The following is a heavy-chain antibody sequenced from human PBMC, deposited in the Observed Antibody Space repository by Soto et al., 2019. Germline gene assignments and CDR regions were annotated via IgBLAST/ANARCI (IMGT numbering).Heavy chain of an antibody. D-gene: IGHD3-22*01. CDR3: TRLLYDRSGYYYFDY. CDR2: IYYSGSP. V-gene: IGHV4-39*01. CDR1: GGSISSSSYY. Sequence: SETLSLTCTVSGGSISSSSYYWGWIRQPPGKGLEWIGSIYYSGSPYNNPSLKSRVTMSADTSKNQFSLNLRSVTAADTAVYYCTRLLYDRSGYYYFDYWGRGVLVTVSS. J-gene: IGHJ4*02.